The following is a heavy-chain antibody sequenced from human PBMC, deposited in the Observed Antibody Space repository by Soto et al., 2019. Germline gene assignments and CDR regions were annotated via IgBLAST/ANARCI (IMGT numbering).Heavy chain of an antibody. Sequence: SETLSLTCTVSGGSISSYYWSWIRQPPGKGLEWIGYIYYSGSTNYHPSLKSRVTISVGTSKNQCSLKLGSVTAADTAVYYCARGGNYDDYIWGSYRYTHFDYWGQGTLVTVSS. V-gene: IGHV4-59*01. CDR1: GGSISSYY. D-gene: IGHD3-16*02. CDR2: IYYSGST. CDR3: ARGGNYDDYIWGSYRYTHFDY. J-gene: IGHJ4*02.